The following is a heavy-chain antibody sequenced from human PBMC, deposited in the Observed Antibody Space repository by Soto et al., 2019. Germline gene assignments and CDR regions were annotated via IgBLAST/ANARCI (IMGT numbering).Heavy chain of an antibody. D-gene: IGHD6-13*01. CDR1: GGTFSSYA. V-gene: IGHV1-69*01. CDR2: IIPIFGTA. J-gene: IGHJ4*02. Sequence: QVQLVQSGAEVKKPGSSVKVSCKASGGTFSSYAISWVRQAPGQGLEWMGGIIPIFGTANYAQKFQGRVTITADESTRTAYMDVRNLRSEDTAVYYCARYQSLAADGEFDYWGQGTLVTVSS. CDR3: ARYQSLAADGEFDY.